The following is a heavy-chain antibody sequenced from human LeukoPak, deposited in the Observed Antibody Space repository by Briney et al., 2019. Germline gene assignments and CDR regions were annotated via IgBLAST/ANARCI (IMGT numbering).Heavy chain of an antibody. CDR2: IYHSGST. CDR1: GGSISSYY. J-gene: IGHJ4*02. Sequence: SETLSLTCTVSGGSISSYYWGWIRQPPGKGLEWIGSIYHSGSTYYNPSLKSRVTISVDTSKNQFSLKLSSVTAADTAVYYCARVSYYGSGSLDYWGQGTLVTVSS. CDR3: ARVSYYGSGSLDY. V-gene: IGHV4-38-2*02. D-gene: IGHD3-10*01.